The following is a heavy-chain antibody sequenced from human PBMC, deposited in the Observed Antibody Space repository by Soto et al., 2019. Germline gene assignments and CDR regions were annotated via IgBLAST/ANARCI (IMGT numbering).Heavy chain of an antibody. V-gene: IGHV3-33*01. CDR1: GFTFSSYG. Sequence: QVQLVESGGGVVQPGRSLRLSCAASGFTFSSYGMHWVRQAPGKGLEWVAVIWYDGSNKYYADPVKGRFTISRDNSKNTLYLQMNSLRAEDTAVYYCARDLMYSSDPDDYWGQGTLVTVSS. CDR2: IWYDGSNK. J-gene: IGHJ4*02. CDR3: ARDLMYSSDPDDY. D-gene: IGHD6-19*01.